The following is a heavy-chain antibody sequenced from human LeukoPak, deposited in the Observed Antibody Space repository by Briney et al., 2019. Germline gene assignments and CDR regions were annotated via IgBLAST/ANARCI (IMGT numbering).Heavy chain of an antibody. CDR3: ARDDYLRAVDF. CDR1: GGSISSYY. CDR2: IYTSGST. V-gene: IGHV4-4*07. J-gene: IGHJ4*02. D-gene: IGHD4/OR15-4a*01. Sequence: KSSETLSLTCTVSGGSISSYYRSWIRQPAGKGLEWIGRIYTSGSTYYNPSLKSRVTISVDTSKNQFSLKLTSVTAADTAVYYCARDDYLRAVDFWGQGTLVTVSS.